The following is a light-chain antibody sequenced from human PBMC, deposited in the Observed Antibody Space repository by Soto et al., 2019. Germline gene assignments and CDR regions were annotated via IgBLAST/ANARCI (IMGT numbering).Light chain of an antibody. CDR2: GAS. J-gene: IGKJ1*01. V-gene: IGKV3-20*01. CDR1: QCITRK. Sequence: EIVLTQSPATLSSSPLESGTLXCRASQCITRKLVWYQQKPGQAPRLLIYGASTRATGIPARFSGSGSGTDFTLTISRLEPEDFAVYYCQQYGSSPKTFGQGTKVDI. CDR3: QQYGSSPKT.